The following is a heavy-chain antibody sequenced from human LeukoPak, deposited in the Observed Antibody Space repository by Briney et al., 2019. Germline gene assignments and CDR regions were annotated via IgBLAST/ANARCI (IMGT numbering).Heavy chain of an antibody. CDR2: IYHSGST. D-gene: IGHD2/OR15-2a*01. J-gene: IGHJ4*02. V-gene: IGHV4-38-2*01. CDR3: ARLSDLTQFDY. CDR1: GYSISSGYY. Sequence: PSETLSLTCAVSGYSISSGYYWGWIRQPPGKGLEWIGSIYHSGSTYYNPSLKSRVTISVDTSKNQFSLKLSSVTTADTAVDYCARLSDLTQFDYWGQGTLVTVSS.